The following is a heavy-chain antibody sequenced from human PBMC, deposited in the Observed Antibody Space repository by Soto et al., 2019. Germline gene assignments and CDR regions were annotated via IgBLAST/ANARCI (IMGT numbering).Heavy chain of an antibody. CDR2: INHSGST. CDR3: ARKDFGNSYMYV. Sequence: PSETLSLTCAVYGGSFSGYYWSWIRQPPGKGLEWIGEINHSGSTNYNPSLKSRVTISVDTSKNQFSLKLSSVTAADTAVYYCARKDFGNSYMYVWGKGTTVTVSS. CDR1: GGSFSGYY. V-gene: IGHV4-34*01. D-gene: IGHD3-3*01. J-gene: IGHJ6*03.